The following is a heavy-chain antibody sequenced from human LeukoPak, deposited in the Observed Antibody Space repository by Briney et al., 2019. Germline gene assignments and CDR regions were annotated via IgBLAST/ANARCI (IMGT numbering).Heavy chain of an antibody. D-gene: IGHD1-26*01. V-gene: IGHV4-34*01. CDR3: ARATIVGATTYDY. CDR2: INHSGST. Sequence: KASETLSLTRAVYGGSFSGYYWSWIRQPPGKGLEWIGEINHSGSTNYNPSLKSRVTISVDTSKNQFSLKLSSVTAADTAVYYCARATIVGATTYDYWGQGTLVTVSS. CDR1: GGSFSGYY. J-gene: IGHJ4*02.